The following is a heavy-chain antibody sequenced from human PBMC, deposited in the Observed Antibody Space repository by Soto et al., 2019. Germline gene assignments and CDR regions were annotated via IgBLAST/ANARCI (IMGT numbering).Heavy chain of an antibody. Sequence: QLAESGGGLVKRGGSLRLSCAASGFTFSSYSMNWVCQAPGKGLEWISYITSSSTTIYYADSVKGRFTISRDNAKNSLYLQMNSLRDEDTAVYYCARDNGLAGSFDPWGQGTLVTVSS. CDR2: ITSSSTTI. CDR1: GFTFSSYS. D-gene: IGHD6-13*01. CDR3: ARDNGLAGSFDP. V-gene: IGHV3-48*02. J-gene: IGHJ5*02.